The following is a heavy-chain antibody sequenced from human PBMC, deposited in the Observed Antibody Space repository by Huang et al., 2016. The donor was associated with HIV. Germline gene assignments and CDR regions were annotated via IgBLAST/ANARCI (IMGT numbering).Heavy chain of an antibody. V-gene: IGHV4-39*01. J-gene: IGHJ4*02. Sequence: QVQLQESGPGLVKPSETLSLTCNVSGGSINSQFYYWGWIRQPPGKGLEWSGTTSYTGTTYYHPSLESRVTISVDTSKIQFSLKVTSVTPADTAIYYCARHGPRGLVRGAIDYWGQGALVTVSS. CDR2: TSYTGTT. CDR1: GGSINSQFYY. CDR3: ARHGPRGLVRGAIDY. D-gene: IGHD3-10*01.